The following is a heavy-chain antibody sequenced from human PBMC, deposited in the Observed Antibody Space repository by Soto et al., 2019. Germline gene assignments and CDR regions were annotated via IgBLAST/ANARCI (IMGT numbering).Heavy chain of an antibody. CDR1: GGSISSSSYY. D-gene: IGHD6-6*01. CDR3: ARHYSAYSSSDWFDP. Sequence: SETLSLTCTVSGGSISSSSYYWGWIRQPPGKGLEWIGSIYYSGSTYYNPSLKSRVTISVDTSKNQFSLKLSSVTAADTAVYYCARHYSAYSSSDWFDPWGQGTLVTVSS. CDR2: IYYSGST. J-gene: IGHJ5*02. V-gene: IGHV4-39*01.